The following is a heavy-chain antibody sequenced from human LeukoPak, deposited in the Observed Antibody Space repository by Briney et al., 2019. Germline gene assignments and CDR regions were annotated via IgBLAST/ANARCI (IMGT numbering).Heavy chain of an antibody. CDR3: AKSYKVIVEGYKSGYYFDY. CDR2: ISSFSTYM. V-gene: IGHV3-21*04. Sequence: GGSLRLSCAASRFTFSNYNMNWVRQAPGKGLEWVSSISSFSTYMYYADSVKGRFTISRDNAKNSLYLQINSLRADDTAVYYCAKSYKVIVEGYKSGYYFDYWGQGTLVTVSS. CDR1: RFTFSNYN. D-gene: IGHD3-22*01. J-gene: IGHJ4*02.